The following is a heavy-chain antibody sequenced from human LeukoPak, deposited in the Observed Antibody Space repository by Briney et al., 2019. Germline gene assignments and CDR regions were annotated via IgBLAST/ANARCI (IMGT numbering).Heavy chain of an antibody. Sequence: PSETLSLTCAVYGGSFSGYYWSWIRQPPGKGLEWIGEINHSGSTNYNPSLKSRVTISMDTSKNQFSLKLSSVAAADTAVYYCARHNFARPFDYWGQGTQVTVSS. D-gene: IGHD6-6*01. V-gene: IGHV4-34*01. CDR2: INHSGST. CDR3: ARHNFARPFDY. CDR1: GGSFSGYY. J-gene: IGHJ4*02.